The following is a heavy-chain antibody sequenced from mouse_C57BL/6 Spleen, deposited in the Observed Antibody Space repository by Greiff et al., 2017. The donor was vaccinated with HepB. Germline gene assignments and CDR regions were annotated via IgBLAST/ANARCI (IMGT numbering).Heavy chain of an antibody. J-gene: IGHJ4*01. CDR2: ISYDGSN. CDR3: AREGNSSGYVGAMDY. CDR1: GYSITSGYY. D-gene: IGHD3-2*02. V-gene: IGHV3-6*01. Sequence: EVKLMESGPGLVKPSQSLSLTCSVTGYSITSGYYWNWIRQFPGNKLEWMGYISYDGSNNYNPSLKNRISITRDTSKNQFFLKLNSVTTEDTATYYCAREGNSSGYVGAMDYWGQGTSVTVSS.